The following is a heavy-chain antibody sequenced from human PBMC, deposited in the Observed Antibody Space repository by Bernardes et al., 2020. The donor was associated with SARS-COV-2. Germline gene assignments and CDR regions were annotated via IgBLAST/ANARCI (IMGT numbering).Heavy chain of an antibody. CDR2: ISSSSSYI. CDR3: ARDGNAVVAVATDYNYYAMDV. CDR1: GFTFSSYS. V-gene: IGHV3-21*01. Sequence: GGSLRLSCAASGFTFSSYSMNWVRQAPGKGLEWVSSISSSSSYIYYADSMTGRFTISRDNAKNSVYLQMNSLRAEDTAVYYCARDGNAVVAVATDYNYYAMDVWGQGTTVTVSS. D-gene: IGHD2-15*01. J-gene: IGHJ6*02.